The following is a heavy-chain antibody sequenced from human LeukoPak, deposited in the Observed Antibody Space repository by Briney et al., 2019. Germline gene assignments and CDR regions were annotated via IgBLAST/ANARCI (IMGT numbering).Heavy chain of an antibody. J-gene: IGHJ4*02. Sequence: SETLSLTCTISGGSISSNNYYWGWIRQPPGKGLEWIGSINYSGSFYYNPSLKSRGTISVETSKNQVSLKVSSVTAADTAVYYCATYSSGWYWIYWGQGILVTVSS. V-gene: IGHV4-39*01. CDR3: ATYSSGWYWIY. D-gene: IGHD6-13*01. CDR1: GGSISSNNYY. CDR2: INYSGSF.